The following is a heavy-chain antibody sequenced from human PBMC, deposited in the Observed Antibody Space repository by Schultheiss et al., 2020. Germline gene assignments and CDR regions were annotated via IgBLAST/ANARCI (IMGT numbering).Heavy chain of an antibody. Sequence: GGSLRLSCAASAFTFSSYGMHWVRQAPGKGLEWVSSISSSSSYIYYADSVKGRFTISRDNAKNSLYLQMNSLRAEDTAVYYCAILRGIYFDYWGQGTLVTVSS. D-gene: IGHD3-16*01. J-gene: IGHJ4*02. V-gene: IGHV3-21*01. CDR2: ISSSSSYI. CDR1: AFTFSSYG. CDR3: AILRGIYFDY.